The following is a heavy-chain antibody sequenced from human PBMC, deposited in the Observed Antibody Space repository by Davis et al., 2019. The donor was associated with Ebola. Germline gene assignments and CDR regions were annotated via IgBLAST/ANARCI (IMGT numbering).Heavy chain of an antibody. CDR1: GASISSNSDW. CDR3: ARFRGPTGVDY. CDR2: FSYGGTT. V-gene: IGHV4-39*01. J-gene: IGHJ4*02. Sequence: PSETLSLTCTVSGASISSNSDWXXXXXXXQGKGLEWIGSFSYGGTTYYSPSLNSRVTISVDTSKSQFTLKLPSVTAADTAVYFCARFRGPTGVDYWGQGTLVTVS.